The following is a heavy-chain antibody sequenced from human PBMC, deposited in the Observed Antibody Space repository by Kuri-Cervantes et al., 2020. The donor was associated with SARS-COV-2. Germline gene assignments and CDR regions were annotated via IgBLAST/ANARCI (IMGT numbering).Heavy chain of an antibody. CDR1: GGSISDYY. CDR3: ARDCSTADCKTFGYY. Sequence: SETLSLTCTVSGGSISDYYWSWIRQPPGKGLEWIGDIYYTGSTSYNPSLKSRVAISVDTSKNQFSLKLTSVTAADTAVYYCARDCSTADCKTFGYYWGRGTLVTVSS. D-gene: IGHD2-2*01. V-gene: IGHV4-59*01. CDR2: IYYTGST. J-gene: IGHJ4*02.